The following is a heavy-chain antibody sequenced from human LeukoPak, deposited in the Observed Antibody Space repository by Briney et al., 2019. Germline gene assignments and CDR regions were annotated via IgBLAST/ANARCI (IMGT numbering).Heavy chain of an antibody. J-gene: IGHJ4*02. D-gene: IGHD5-18*01. V-gene: IGHV4-59*01. CDR1: GGSISSYY. Sequence: SETLSLTCTVSGGSISSYYWSWIRQPPGKGLEWIGYIYYSGSTNYNPSLKSRVTMSVDTSKNQFSLKLSSVTAADTAVYYCARDPTGYSYGIDYWGQGTLDTVSS. CDR2: IYYSGST. CDR3: ARDPTGYSYGIDY.